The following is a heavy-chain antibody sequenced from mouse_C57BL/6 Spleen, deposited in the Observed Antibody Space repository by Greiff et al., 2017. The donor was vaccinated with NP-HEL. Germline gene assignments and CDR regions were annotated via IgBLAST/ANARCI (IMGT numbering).Heavy chain of an antibody. CDR2: IYPGSGST. J-gene: IGHJ2*01. CDR3: ARSGSSYDFDY. D-gene: IGHD1-1*01. CDR1: GYTFTSYW. Sequence: VQLQESGAELVKPGASVKMSCKASGYTFTSYWITWVKQRPGQGLEWIGDIYPGSGSTNYNEKFKSKATLTVDTSSSTAYMQLSSLTSADSAVYYCARSGSSYDFDYWGQGTTLTVSS. V-gene: IGHV1-55*01.